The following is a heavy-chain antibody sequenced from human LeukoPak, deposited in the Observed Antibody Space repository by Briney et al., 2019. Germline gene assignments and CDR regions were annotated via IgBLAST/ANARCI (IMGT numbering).Heavy chain of an antibody. CDR1: AGSLSSSY. CDR2: IYYGGST. D-gene: IGHD4-23*01. Sequence: PSETLSLTCTVPAGSLSSSYWSWIRPPPGKGREWVGYIYYGGSTNYNPPPTRRVTISVDTTKSQFSLKLSSVTAADTAVYYCARVAGCNSGIDYWGQGTLVTVSS. CDR3: ARVAGCNSGIDY. V-gene: IGHV4-59*01. J-gene: IGHJ4*02.